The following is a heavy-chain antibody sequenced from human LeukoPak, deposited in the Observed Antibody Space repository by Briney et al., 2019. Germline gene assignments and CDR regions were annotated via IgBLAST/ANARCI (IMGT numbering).Heavy chain of an antibody. Sequence: LGGSLRLSCAASGFTFDDYAMHWVRQAPGKGLEWVSGISWNSGSIGYADSVKGRFTISRDNSKNTLYLQMGSLRAEDMAVYYCARVGGPLDYYYYYGMDVWGQGTTVTVSS. D-gene: IGHD4-23*01. CDR1: GFTFDDYA. J-gene: IGHJ6*02. V-gene: IGHV3-9*03. CDR2: ISWNSGSI. CDR3: ARVGGPLDYYYYYGMDV.